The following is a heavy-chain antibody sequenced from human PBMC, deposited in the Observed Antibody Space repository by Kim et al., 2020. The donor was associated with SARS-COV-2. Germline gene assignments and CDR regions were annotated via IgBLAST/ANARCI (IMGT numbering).Heavy chain of an antibody. CDR3: ARRMDYYYGMDV. J-gene: IGHJ6*02. Sequence: DNPALKSRVTISADTSKNQYSLKLSYVTAADTAIYYCARRMDYYYGMDVWGQGTTVIVSS. V-gene: IGHV4-39*01.